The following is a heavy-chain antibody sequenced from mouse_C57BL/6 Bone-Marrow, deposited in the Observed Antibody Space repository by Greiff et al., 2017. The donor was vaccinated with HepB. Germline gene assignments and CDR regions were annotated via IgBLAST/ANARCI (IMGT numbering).Heavy chain of an antibody. CDR3: ARRGVDYVGAYY. D-gene: IGHD2-13*01. CDR1: GFTFSDYY. J-gene: IGHJ4*01. V-gene: IGHV5-12*01. CDR2: ISNGGGST. Sequence: EVKLVESGGGLVQPGGSLKLSCAASGFTFSDYYMYWVRQTPEKRLEWVAYISNGGGSTYYPDTVKGRFTISRDNAKNTLYLQMSRLKSEDTAMYYGARRGVDYVGAYYWGQGTSVTVSS.